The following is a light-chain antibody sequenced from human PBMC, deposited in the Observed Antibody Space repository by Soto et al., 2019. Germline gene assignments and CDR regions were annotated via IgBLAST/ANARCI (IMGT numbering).Light chain of an antibody. CDR2: WAS. J-gene: IGKJ1*01. Sequence: DIVMTQSPDSLAVSLGERATINCKSSQSVLYSSNNKNYLAWYQQKPGQPPKLLIYWASTRESGVPDRLSGSGSGTDFTLTISSLQAEDVAVYDCQQYYSTPPTFGQGTKVEIK. CDR1: QSVLYSSNNKNY. V-gene: IGKV4-1*01. CDR3: QQYYSTPPT.